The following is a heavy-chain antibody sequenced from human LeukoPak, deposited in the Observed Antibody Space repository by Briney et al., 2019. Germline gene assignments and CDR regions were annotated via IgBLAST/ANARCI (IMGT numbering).Heavy chain of an antibody. CDR2: ISGIGSAT. D-gene: IGHD3-22*01. CDR3: AKDNRYYFDSSGYWFDY. V-gene: IGHV3-23*01. Sequence: GGSLRLSCATSGFTFSDYAMSWVRQAPGKGLEWVSVISGIGSATYYADSVKGRFTISRDNSKNTLYLQMSSLRAEDTAIYYCAKDNRYYFDSSGYWFDYWGQGTLVTVSS. J-gene: IGHJ4*02. CDR1: GFTFSDYA.